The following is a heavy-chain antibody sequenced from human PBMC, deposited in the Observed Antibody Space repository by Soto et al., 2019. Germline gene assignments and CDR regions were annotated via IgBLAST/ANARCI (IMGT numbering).Heavy chain of an antibody. CDR1: GFTLNDYS. Sequence: SLRLSCEASGFTLNDYSMDWVRQAPEKGLEWVSSISSSGTYIYYADSVKGRFAISRDNANNVMYLQMDTLRAEDTAVYYCVRAGHVLDVPYYGMDLWGQGTTVTVSS. CDR2: ISSSGTYI. J-gene: IGHJ6*02. CDR3: VRAGHVLDVPYYGMDL. D-gene: IGHD3-10*01. V-gene: IGHV3-21*01.